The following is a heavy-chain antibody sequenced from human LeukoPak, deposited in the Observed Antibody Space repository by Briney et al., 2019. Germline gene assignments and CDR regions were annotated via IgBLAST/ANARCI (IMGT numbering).Heavy chain of an antibody. CDR2: IIPIFGTA. V-gene: IGHV1-69*05. J-gene: IGHJ6*03. D-gene: IGHD3-3*01. CDR3: ALEGDSITIFGVATFGYMDV. Sequence: GSSVKVSCKASGDTFNNYGISWVRQAPGQGLEWMGEIIPIFGTANYAQKFQGRVTITTDESTSTAYMELSSLRSEDTAVYYCALEGDSITIFGVATFGYMDVWGKGTTVTVSS. CDR1: GDTFNNYG.